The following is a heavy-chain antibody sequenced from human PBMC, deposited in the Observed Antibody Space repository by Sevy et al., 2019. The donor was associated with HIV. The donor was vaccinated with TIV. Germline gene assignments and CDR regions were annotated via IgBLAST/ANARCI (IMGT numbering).Heavy chain of an antibody. Sequence: GGSLRLSCAASGFTFSNYGMHWVRQAPGKGLEWVAVIWNDRSNEHYAESVKGRFTISRDNSKNTLSLQMNSLRAEDTAVYYCASLPNNYYDISGYSGDDAFDMWGQGTMVTVSS. V-gene: IGHV3-33*03. J-gene: IGHJ3*02. CDR3: ASLPNNYYDISGYSGDDAFDM. CDR2: IWNDRSNE. D-gene: IGHD3-22*01. CDR1: GFTFSNYG.